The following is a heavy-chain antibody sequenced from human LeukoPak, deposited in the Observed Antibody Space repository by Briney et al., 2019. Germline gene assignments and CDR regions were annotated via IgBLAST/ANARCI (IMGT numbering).Heavy chain of an antibody. J-gene: IGHJ4*02. CDR2: IYYSGST. CDR1: GGSISSSSYY. V-gene: IGHV4-39*07. Sequence: SETLPLTCTVSGGSISSSSYYWGWIRQPPGKGLEWIGSIYYSGSTNYNPSLKSRVTISVDTSKNQFSLKLSSVTAADTAVYYCARENYYDSSGYRDDYFDYWGQGTLVTVSS. D-gene: IGHD3-22*01. CDR3: ARENYYDSSGYRDDYFDY.